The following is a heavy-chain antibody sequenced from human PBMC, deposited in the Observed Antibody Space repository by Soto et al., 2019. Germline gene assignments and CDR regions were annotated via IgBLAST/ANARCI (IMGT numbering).Heavy chain of an antibody. CDR1: GGSVRSGNHF. V-gene: IGHV4-61*01. J-gene: IGHJ6*02. CDR3: ARGGEPLGYYGLDV. Sequence: PSETLSLTCSVSGGSVRSGNHFWNWIRQPPGRGLEWLGYMYYTGVTNYNPSLKSRVSMSVDTSKDQFSLNLTSLTAADTAVYYCARGGEPLGYYGLDVWGQGTTVTAP. CDR2: MYYTGVT.